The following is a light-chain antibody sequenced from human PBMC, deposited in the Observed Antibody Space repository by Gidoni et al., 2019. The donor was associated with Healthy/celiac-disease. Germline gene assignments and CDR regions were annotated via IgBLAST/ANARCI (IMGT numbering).Light chain of an antibody. V-gene: IGKV3-20*01. CDR3: QQYGSSPMYT. Sequence: EIVLTQPPGTLSLSPGERATLSCRASQSVSSSYLAWYQQKPGQAPRLLIYGASSRATGIPDRFSGSGSGTDFTLTISRLEPEDFAVYYCQQYGSSPMYTCGQGTKLEIK. CDR2: GAS. J-gene: IGKJ2*01. CDR1: QSVSSSY.